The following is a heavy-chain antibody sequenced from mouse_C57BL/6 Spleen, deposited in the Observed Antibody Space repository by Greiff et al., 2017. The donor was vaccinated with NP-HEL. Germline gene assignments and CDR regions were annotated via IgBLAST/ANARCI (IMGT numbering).Heavy chain of an antibody. CDR2: ISSGGSYT. CDR1: GFTFSSYG. Sequence: EVQGVESGGDLVKPGGSLKLSCAASGFTFSSYGMSWVRQTPDKRLEWVATISSGGSYTYYPDSVKGRFTISRDHAKNTLYLQMSSLKSEDTAMYYCARHAGDYDHFDYWGQGTTLTVSS. CDR3: ARHAGDYDHFDY. J-gene: IGHJ2*01. D-gene: IGHD2-4*01. V-gene: IGHV5-6*01.